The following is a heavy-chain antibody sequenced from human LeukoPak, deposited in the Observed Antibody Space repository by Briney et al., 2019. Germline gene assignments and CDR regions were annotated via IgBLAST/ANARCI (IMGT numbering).Heavy chain of an antibody. CDR2: IYTSGST. D-gene: IGHD6-19*01. CDR1: GGSISSYY. V-gene: IGHV4-4*07. CDR3: AREYLAVAGNWYFDL. Sequence: SETLSLTCIVSGGSISSYYWSWIRQPAGKGLEWIGRIYTSGSTNDNPSLKSRITMSVDTSKNQFSLKLSSVTAADTAVYYCAREYLAVAGNWYFDLWGRGTLVTVSS. J-gene: IGHJ2*01.